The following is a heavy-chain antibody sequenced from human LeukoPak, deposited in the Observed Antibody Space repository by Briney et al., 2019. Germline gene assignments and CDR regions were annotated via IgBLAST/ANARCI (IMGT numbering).Heavy chain of an antibody. CDR2: IIPIFGTA. CDR1: GGTFSSYA. D-gene: IGHD3-22*01. Sequence: SVKVSCKASGGTFSSYAISWVRQAPGQGLEWMGGIIPIFGTANYAQKFQGRVTITADESTSTAYMELSSLKSEDTAVYYCASRNYYDSSDYHFDYWGQGTLVTVSS. CDR3: ASRNYYDSSDYHFDY. V-gene: IGHV1-69*13. J-gene: IGHJ4*02.